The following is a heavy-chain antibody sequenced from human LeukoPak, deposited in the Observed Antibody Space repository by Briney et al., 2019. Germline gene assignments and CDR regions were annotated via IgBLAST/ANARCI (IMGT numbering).Heavy chain of an antibody. CDR1: GFTFDTYG. V-gene: IGHV3-30*18. J-gene: IGHJ4*02. CDR3: AKGGYCSATSCHVGKGMDD. D-gene: IGHD2-2*01. Sequence: PGGSLRLSCAASGFTFDTYGMHWVRQAPGKGLEWVAVISHDGVDKYYADSVKGGFTISRDNSKNPVSLQVNSLGAEDTAAYYCAKGGYCSATSCHVGKGMDDWGQGTLVTVSS. CDR2: ISHDGVDK.